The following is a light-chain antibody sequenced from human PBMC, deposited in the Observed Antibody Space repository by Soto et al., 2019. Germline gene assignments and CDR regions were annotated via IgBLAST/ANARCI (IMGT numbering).Light chain of an antibody. J-gene: IGKJ5*01. Sequence: DIQMTQSPSSLSASVGDSFTITWRTSQTINNYLNWYQQKPGKAPKLLVYSASSLQSGVPSRFSGSGSGTNFTLTISDLQPEDFTTYYCQKSDSTPWTFGQGTRLEI. CDR1: QTINNY. CDR2: SAS. V-gene: IGKV1-39*01. CDR3: QKSDSTPWT.